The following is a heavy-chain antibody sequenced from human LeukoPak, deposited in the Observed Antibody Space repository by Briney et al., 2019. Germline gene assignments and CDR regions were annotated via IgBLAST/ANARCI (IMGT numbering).Heavy chain of an antibody. Sequence: SETLSLTCTVSGGSISSSSYYWAWLRQPPGRGLEWIGSIHYSGSIYYNPSLQSRFTISIDTSKNQCSLKLRFVTAADTAVYYCAKALKWDMVTFGGVIVIGLSPFDYWGQGTLVTVSS. CDR2: IHYSGSI. J-gene: IGHJ4*02. CDR3: AKALKWDMVTFGGVIVIGLSPFDY. CDR1: GGSISSSSYY. V-gene: IGHV4-39*07. D-gene: IGHD3-16*02.